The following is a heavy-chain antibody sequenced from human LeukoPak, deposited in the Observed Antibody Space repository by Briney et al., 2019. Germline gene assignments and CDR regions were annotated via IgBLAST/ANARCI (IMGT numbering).Heavy chain of an antibody. V-gene: IGHV3-66*01. CDR2: IYSDGST. D-gene: IGHD1-14*01. Sequence: GGSLRLSCVASGFTFSNYAMTWVRQAPGKGLEWLSVIYSDGSTHYADSVKGRFIISRDNSKNTLYLQMNTLRAEDTAVYYCARVTPPTDWGQGTLVTVSS. J-gene: IGHJ4*02. CDR3: ARVTPPTD. CDR1: GFTFSNYA.